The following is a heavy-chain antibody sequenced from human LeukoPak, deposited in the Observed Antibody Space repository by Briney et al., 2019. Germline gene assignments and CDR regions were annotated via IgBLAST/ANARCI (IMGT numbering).Heavy chain of an antibody. V-gene: IGHV4-30-4*08. CDR3: ARTSLGGAWFDH. Sequence: PSETLSLTCTVSGGSISSGDYYWSWIRQPPGKGLEWIVYIYYNGSTYYNPSLKSRVTISVATSKNQFSLKLSSVTAADTAVYYCARTSLGGAWFDHWGQGTLVTVSP. J-gene: IGHJ5*02. D-gene: IGHD3-10*01. CDR2: IYYNGST. CDR1: GGSISSGDYY.